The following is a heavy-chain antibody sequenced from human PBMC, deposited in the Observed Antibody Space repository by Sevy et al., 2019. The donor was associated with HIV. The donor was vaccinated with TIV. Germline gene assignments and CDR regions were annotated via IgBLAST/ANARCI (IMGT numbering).Heavy chain of an antibody. J-gene: IGHJ4*02. D-gene: IGHD3-16*02. CDR2: ISSSSSTI. CDR1: GFTFSSYS. Sequence: GGSLRLSCAASGFTFSSYSMNWVRQAPGKGLEWVSYISSSSSTIYYADSVKGRFTISRDNAKNSLYLQMNSLRDEDTAVYYCARGLRLGELSLYRRGSPSDYWGQGTLVTVSS. V-gene: IGHV3-48*02. CDR3: ARGLRLGELSLYRRGSPSDY.